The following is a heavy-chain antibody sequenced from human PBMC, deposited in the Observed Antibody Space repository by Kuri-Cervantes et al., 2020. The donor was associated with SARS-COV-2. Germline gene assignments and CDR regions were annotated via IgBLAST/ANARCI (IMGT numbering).Heavy chain of an antibody. CDR3: IAYPHGWVTGGGF. CDR2: IHSGGNT. CDR1: GGSISSYY. J-gene: IGHJ4*02. D-gene: IGHD6-19*01. Sequence: SETLSLTCTVSGGSISSYYWSWIRQPPGKGLEWIATIHSGGNTYYNVSLRSRLTMSVDTSKNQFSLRLTSVTAADMAVYYCIAYPHGWVTGGGFWGQGTLVTVSS. V-gene: IGHV4-59*04.